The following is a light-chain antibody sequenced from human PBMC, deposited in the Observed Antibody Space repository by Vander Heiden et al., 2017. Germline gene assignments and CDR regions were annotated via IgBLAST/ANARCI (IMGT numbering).Light chain of an antibody. Sequence: EIVLTHSPATLSMSPGETATLSCRASQNINTNLAWYQQKPGQAPRLLIHGASTRATGIPARFSGSGSGTEFSLSISSLQSEDFAVYYCQQYNDWPLTFGGGTRVEI. CDR3: QQYNDWPLT. CDR2: GAS. V-gene: IGKV3-15*01. J-gene: IGKJ4*01. CDR1: QNINTN.